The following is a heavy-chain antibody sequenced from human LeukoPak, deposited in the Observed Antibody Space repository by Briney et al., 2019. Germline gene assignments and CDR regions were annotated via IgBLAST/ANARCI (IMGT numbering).Heavy chain of an antibody. Sequence: SETLSLTCAVYGGSFSGYYWSWIRQPPGKGLEWIEEINHSGSTNYNPSLKSRVTISVDTSKNQFSLKLSSVTAADTAVYYCARGPRGVVVPAAIGYWGQGTLVTVSS. D-gene: IGHD2-2*02. CDR1: GGSFSGYY. CDR3: ARGPRGVVVPAAIGY. V-gene: IGHV4-34*01. CDR2: INHSGST. J-gene: IGHJ4*02.